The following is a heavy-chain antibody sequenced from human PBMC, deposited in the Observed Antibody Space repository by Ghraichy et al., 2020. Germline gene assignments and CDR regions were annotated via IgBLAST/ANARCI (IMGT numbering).Heavy chain of an antibody. CDR1: GFTFSSYA. D-gene: IGHD3-22*01. J-gene: IGHJ4*02. V-gene: IGHV3-23*01. CDR2: ISGSGGST. Sequence: LSLTCAASGFTFSSYAMSWVRQAPGKGLEWVSAISGSGGSTYYADSVKGRFTISRDNSKNTLYLQMNSLRAEDTAVYYCAKDLGVYYYDSSGYYPFDYWGQGTLVTVSS. CDR3: AKDLGVYYYDSSGYYPFDY.